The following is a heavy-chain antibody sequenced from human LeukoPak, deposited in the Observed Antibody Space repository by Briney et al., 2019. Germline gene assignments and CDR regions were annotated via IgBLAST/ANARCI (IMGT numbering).Heavy chain of an antibody. D-gene: IGHD2-2*01. V-gene: IGHV3-11*01. CDR3: AMGGYQLPGGYYYYYYMDV. CDR2: ISCSGSTI. CDR1: GFTFSDYY. J-gene: IGHJ6*03. Sequence: PGGSLRLSCAASGFTFSDYYMSWIRQAPGKGLEWVSYISCSGSTIYYADLVNGRFTISRDNAKNSLYLQMNSLRAEDTAVYYCAMGGYQLPGGYYYYYYMDVWGKGTTVTVSS.